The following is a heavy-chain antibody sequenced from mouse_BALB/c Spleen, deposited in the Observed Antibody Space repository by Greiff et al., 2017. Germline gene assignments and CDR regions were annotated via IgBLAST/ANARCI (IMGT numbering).Heavy chain of an antibody. CDR2: IWAGGST. CDR1: GFSLTSYG. CDR3: ASITGYAMDY. J-gene: IGHJ4*01. Sequence: QVQLQESGPGLVAPSQSLSITCTASGFSLTSYGVHWVRQPPGKGLEWLGVIWAGGSTNYNSALMSRLSISTDNSKSQVFLKMNRLQTDDTAMYYCASITGYAMDYWGQGTSVTVSA. D-gene: IGHD1-1*01. V-gene: IGHV2-9*02.